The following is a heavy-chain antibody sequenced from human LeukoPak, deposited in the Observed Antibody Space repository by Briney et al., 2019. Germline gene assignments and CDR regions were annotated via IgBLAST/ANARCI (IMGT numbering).Heavy chain of an antibody. CDR1: GFTFSSYT. D-gene: IGHD5-12*01. CDR3: ARDAPQALAILHAFDI. V-gene: IGHV3-48*01. Sequence: GGSLRLSCAASGFTFSSYTMNWVRQAPGKGLEWVSKISSSSSAIYYADSVKGRFTISRDNAKNSLYLQMNSLRAEDTAVYYCARDAPQALAILHAFDIWGHGTMVTVSS. J-gene: IGHJ3*02. CDR2: ISSSSSAI.